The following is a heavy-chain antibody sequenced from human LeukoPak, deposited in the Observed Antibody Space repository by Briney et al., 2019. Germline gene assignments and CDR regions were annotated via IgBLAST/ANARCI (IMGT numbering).Heavy chain of an antibody. Sequence: PGGSLRLSCAASGFTFSSYGMHWVRQAPGKGLEWVAVIWYDGSNKYYADSVKGRFTISRDNSKNTLYLQMNSLRAEDTAVYYCAKDLVGYSSSWWGQGTLVTVSS. J-gene: IGHJ4*02. CDR2: IWYDGSNK. CDR3: AKDLVGYSSSW. V-gene: IGHV3-33*06. D-gene: IGHD6-13*01. CDR1: GFTFSSYG.